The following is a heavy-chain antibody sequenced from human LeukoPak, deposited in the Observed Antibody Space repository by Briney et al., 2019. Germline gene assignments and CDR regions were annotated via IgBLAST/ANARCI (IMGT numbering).Heavy chain of an antibody. D-gene: IGHD3-10*01. J-gene: IGHJ4*02. CDR1: GFTFSSYG. CDR3: AKDSRLLWFGEFDY. Sequence: GGSLRLSCAASGFTFSSYGMHWVRQAPGKGLEWVALIRYDGSNKYYADSVKGRFTISRDNSKNTLYLQMNSLRAEDTAVYYCAKDSRLLWFGEFDYWGQGTLVTVSS. CDR2: IRYDGSNK. V-gene: IGHV3-30*02.